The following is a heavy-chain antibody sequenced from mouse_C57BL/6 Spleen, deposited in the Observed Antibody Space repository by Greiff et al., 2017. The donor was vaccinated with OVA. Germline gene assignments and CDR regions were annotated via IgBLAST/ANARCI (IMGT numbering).Heavy chain of an antibody. V-gene: IGHV5-6*02. Sequence: EVKLVESGGDLVKPGGSLKLSCAASGFTFSSYGMSWVRQTPDKRLEWVATISSGGSYTYYPDSVKGRFTISRDNAKNTLYLQMSSLKSEVTAMDYCARRAGGVDGYFDYWGQGTTLTVSS. CDR1: GFTFSSYG. CDR2: ISSGGSYT. J-gene: IGHJ2*01. CDR3: ARRAGGVDGYFDY. D-gene: IGHD4-1*01.